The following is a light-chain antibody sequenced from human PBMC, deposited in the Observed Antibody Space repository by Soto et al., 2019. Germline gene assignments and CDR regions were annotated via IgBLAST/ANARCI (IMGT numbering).Light chain of an antibody. V-gene: IGKV1-39*01. CDR3: QQSYSTRYT. J-gene: IGKJ2*01. CDR1: QSISTY. Sequence: DIQMTQSPSSLSASVGDRVTITCRASQSISTYFNWYQHKPGKAPKVLIYAASSLQRGLPSRFSGSGSGTDFTLTISSLQPEDFATYYCQQSYSTRYTFGQGTKLEIK. CDR2: AAS.